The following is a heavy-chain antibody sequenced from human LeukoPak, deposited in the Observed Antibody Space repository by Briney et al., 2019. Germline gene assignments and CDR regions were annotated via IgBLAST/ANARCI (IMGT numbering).Heavy chain of an antibody. CDR3: ARDMGLYYDYVWGSLDY. J-gene: IGHJ4*02. CDR1: GFTFSSYG. V-gene: IGHV3-33*01. Sequence: PGGSLRLSCAASGFTFSSYGMHWVRQAPGKGLEWVAVIWYDGSNKKYADSVKGRFTISRDNSKNTLYLQMNSLRAEDTAVYYCARDMGLYYDYVWGSLDYWGQGTLVTVSS. D-gene: IGHD3-16*01. CDR2: IWYDGSNK.